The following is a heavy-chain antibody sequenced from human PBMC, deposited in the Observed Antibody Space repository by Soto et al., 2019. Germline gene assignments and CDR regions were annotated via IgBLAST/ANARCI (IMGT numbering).Heavy chain of an antibody. D-gene: IGHD3-22*01. CDR1: GFTFSSYG. J-gene: IGHJ4*02. Sequence: QVQLVESGGGVVQPGRSLRLSCVASGFTFSSYGMHWVRQAPGTGLEWVAGISYDGSNKYYADSVKGRFTISRDNSKNTLYLEMNSLRAEDTAVYYCAKDMITMIVVVQSPVEYWGQGTLVTVSS. CDR2: ISYDGSNK. V-gene: IGHV3-30*18. CDR3: AKDMITMIVVVQSPVEY.